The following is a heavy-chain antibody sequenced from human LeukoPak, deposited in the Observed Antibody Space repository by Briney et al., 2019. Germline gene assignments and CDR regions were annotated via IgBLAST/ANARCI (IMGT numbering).Heavy chain of an antibody. CDR2: ISWNSGSI. Sequence: PGGSLRLSCAASGFTFDDYAMYWVRQAPGKGLEWVSGISWNSGSIGYADSVKGRFTISRDSAKKSLFLQMNSLRAEDTALYYCAKVNQVDWLLYGLNYFDSWGQGTLVTVSS. J-gene: IGHJ4*02. V-gene: IGHV3-9*01. CDR3: AKVNQVDWLLYGLNYFDS. CDR1: GFTFDDYA. D-gene: IGHD3-9*01.